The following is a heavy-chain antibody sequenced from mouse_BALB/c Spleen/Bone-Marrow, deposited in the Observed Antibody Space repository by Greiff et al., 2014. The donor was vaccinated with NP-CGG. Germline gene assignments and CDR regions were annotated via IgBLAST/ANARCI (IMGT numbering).Heavy chain of an antibody. J-gene: IGHJ4*01. Sequence: QVQLQQSGPELVRPGASVKMSCKASDYTLTSYWVHWVKQRPGQGLEWIGMIDPSNSETRLNQKFKDKATLNVDKSSNTTYMLLSSLTSENSAVYYCARACQARRAMDYWGQGSSVTVSS. V-gene: IGHV1-74*01. CDR1: DYTLTSYW. CDR3: ARACQARRAMDY. D-gene: IGHD3-2*02. CDR2: IDPSNSET.